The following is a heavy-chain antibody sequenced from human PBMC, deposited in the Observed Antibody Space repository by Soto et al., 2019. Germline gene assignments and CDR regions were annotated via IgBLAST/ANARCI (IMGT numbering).Heavy chain of an antibody. CDR1: GGSISNYY. V-gene: IGHV4-59*01. D-gene: IGHD3-22*01. J-gene: IGHJ4*02. CDR3: ARDHHSYYDTSGYYPYFDF. CDR2: IYYTGST. Sequence: SETLSLTCTVSGGSISNYYWSWIRQSPRNGLEWIGNIYYTGSTNYNPSFESRVAISLDTSNNQFSLRLTSLTAADTAVYFCARDHHSYYDTSGYYPYFDFWGQGTLVTVSS.